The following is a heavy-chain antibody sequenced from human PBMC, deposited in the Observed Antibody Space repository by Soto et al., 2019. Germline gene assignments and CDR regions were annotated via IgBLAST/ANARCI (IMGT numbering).Heavy chain of an antibody. D-gene: IGHD2-15*01. J-gene: IGHJ5*02. CDR1: GGSISSSSYY. Sequence: SETLSLTCTVSGGSISSSSYYWSWIRQPPGKGLEWIGYIYYSGSTNYNPSLKSRVTISVDTSRNLFSLSLSSVTAADTAMFYCARTYCSSGSCWFDPWGQGTQVTVSS. CDR2: IYYSGST. CDR3: ARTYCSSGSCWFDP. V-gene: IGHV4-61*05.